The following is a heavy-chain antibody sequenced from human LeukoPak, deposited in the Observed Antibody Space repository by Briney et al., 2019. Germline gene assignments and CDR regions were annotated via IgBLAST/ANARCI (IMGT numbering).Heavy chain of an antibody. CDR3: ARETVVVPAAIDY. V-gene: IGHV4-31*03. D-gene: IGHD2-2*01. CDR2: IYYSGST. J-gene: IGHJ4*02. Sequence: SETLSLTCTVSGGSISSGGYYWSWIRQHPGKGLEWIGYIYYSGSTCYNPSLKSRVTISVDTSKNQFSLKLSSVTAADTAVYYCARETVVVPAAIDYWGQGTLVTVSS. CDR1: GGSISSGGYY.